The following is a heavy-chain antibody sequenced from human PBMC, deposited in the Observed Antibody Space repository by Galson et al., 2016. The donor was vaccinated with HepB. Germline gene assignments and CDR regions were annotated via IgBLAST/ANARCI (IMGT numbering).Heavy chain of an antibody. J-gene: IGHJ3*02. CDR3: ARGGGFGYYNILTGRPTRTFEI. Sequence: QSGAEVKKPGESLRISCKGSGYSFSTYWIGWVRQMPGKGLEWMGIIYPGDSDTRYGPAFQGQVSISADKSISTAYLRWNSLKASDTAMYYCARGGGFGYYNILTGRPTRTFEIWGQGTKVTVSS. V-gene: IGHV5-51*01. CDR1: GYSFSTYW. CDR2: IYPGDSDT. D-gene: IGHD3-9*01.